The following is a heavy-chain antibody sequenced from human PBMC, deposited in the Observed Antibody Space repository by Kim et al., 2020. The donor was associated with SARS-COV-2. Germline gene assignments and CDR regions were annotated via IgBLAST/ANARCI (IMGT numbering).Heavy chain of an antibody. D-gene: IGHD2-2*01. V-gene: IGHV3-23*01. J-gene: IGHJ6*03. CDR3: ASRYCSSTSCYYYYYYMDV. Sequence: GRFTISRDNSKNPLYLQMNSLRAEDTAVYYCASRYCSSTSCYYYYYYMDVWGKGTTVTVSS.